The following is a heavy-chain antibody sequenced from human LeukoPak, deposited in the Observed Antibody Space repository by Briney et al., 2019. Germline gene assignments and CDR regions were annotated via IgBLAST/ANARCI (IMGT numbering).Heavy chain of an antibody. D-gene: IGHD3-22*01. CDR3: ARGRQDVTMIVVIMTAVSYYLDV. CDR2: MNPSGST. Sequence: SETLSLTCAVYGGSFSGYYWTWIRQTPGKGLEWIGEMNPSGSTNYNPSLKSRVTISVDTSKNQFSLKLSSVTAADTAVYYCARGRQDVTMIVVIMTAVSYYLDVWGKVTTVTVS. V-gene: IGHV4-34*01. CDR1: GGSFSGYY. J-gene: IGHJ6*03.